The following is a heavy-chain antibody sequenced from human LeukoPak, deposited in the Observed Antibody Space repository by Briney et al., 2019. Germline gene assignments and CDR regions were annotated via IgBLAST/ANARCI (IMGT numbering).Heavy chain of an antibody. V-gene: IGHV4-39*01. D-gene: IGHD3-10*01. CDR3: ARHGIYYGLGSSYGLPNWFDP. CDR1: GGSISSTRYY. CDR2: IYYSGST. J-gene: IGHJ5*02. Sequence: PSETLSLTCTVSGGSISSTRYYWGWIRQPPGKGLEWIGSIYYSGSTYYNPSLNSRVTMSVDMSKDQFTLKLSSVTAADTAVYYCARHGIYYGLGSSYGLPNWFDPWGQGTLVTVSS.